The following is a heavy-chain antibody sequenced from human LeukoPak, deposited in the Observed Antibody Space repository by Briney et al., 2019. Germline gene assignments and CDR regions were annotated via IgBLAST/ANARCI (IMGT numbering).Heavy chain of an antibody. CDR2: IRQDGTEK. Sequence: PGGSLRLSCAASGFSFGSNWMNWVRQSPGKGLEWVANIRQDGTEKNYVDSVKGRFIISRDNAKNSLYLQMNNLRAEDTAVYYCAAGTGYLIEKWGQGTLVAVSS. V-gene: IGHV3-7*01. J-gene: IGHJ4*02. D-gene: IGHD2-15*01. CDR3: AAGTGYLIEK. CDR1: GFSFGSNW.